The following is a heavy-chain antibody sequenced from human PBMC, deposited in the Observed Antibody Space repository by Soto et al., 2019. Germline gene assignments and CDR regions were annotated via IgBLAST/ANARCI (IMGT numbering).Heavy chain of an antibody. J-gene: IGHJ6*02. D-gene: IGHD3-10*01. Sequence: SETLCLTCTVSGGFINSGGYSWCWIRQNPGTGLAWIGYIYYSGSTYYNPSLKSRVTISVDTSKNQFPLKLSSVTAAYTAVYYCARDQGSGSLYYYYGMDGWGQGTTGTVSS. CDR2: IYYSGST. CDR3: ARDQGSGSLYYYYGMDG. V-gene: IGHV4-31*03. CDR1: GGFINSGGYS.